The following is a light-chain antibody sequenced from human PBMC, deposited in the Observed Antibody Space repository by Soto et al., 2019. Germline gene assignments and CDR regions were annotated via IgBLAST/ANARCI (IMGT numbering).Light chain of an antibody. J-gene: IGKJ2*01. V-gene: IGKV4-1*01. Sequence: DIVMTQSPDPLAVSRGERDTINCKSSQSVLYISNNKNYLAWYRQKPGQPPKLRIYWASTRESGVPDRFSGSGSGTDFTLTISSLQAEDVAVYYCQQYYSTPYTFGQGTKLEIK. CDR2: WAS. CDR3: QQYYSTPYT. CDR1: QSVLYISNNKNY.